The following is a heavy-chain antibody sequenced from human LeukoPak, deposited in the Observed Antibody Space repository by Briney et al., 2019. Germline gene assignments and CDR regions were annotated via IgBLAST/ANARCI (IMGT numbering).Heavy chain of an antibody. J-gene: IGHJ3*02. V-gene: IGHV3-20*04. CDR3: ARLGVGATRDAFDI. Sequence: GGSLRLSCAASGFTFDDYGMSWVRQAPGKGLEWVSGINWNGGSTGYADSVKGRFTISRDNAKNSLYLQMNSLRAEDTAVYYCARLGVGATRDAFDIWGQGTMVTVSS. D-gene: IGHD1-26*01. CDR2: INWNGGST. CDR1: GFTFDDYG.